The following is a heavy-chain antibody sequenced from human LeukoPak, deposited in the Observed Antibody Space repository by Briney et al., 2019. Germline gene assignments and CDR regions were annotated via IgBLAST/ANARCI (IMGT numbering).Heavy chain of an antibody. V-gene: IGHV4-59*01. CDR1: GGSISSYY. J-gene: IGHJ4*02. D-gene: IGHD1-14*01. CDR3: ARDTGGFYY. Sequence: SETLSLTCTVSGGSISSYYWSWIRQPPGKGLEWIGYIYYSGSTNYNPSLKSRVTISVDTSKNQFSLKLSSVTAADTAVYYCARDTGGFYYWGQGTLVTVSS. CDR2: IYYSGST.